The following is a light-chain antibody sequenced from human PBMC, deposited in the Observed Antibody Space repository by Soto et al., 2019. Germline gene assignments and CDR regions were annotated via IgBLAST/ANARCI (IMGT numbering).Light chain of an antibody. J-gene: IGKJ1*01. V-gene: IGKV3-20*01. CDR3: QQYGSSPST. CDR2: GAS. CDR1: QSISSSTY. Sequence: EIVLTQSPGTLSLSPGQGATLSCRASQSISSSTYLAWYQQKPGQAPRLLNYGASTRATGIPDRFTGSGSGTDFTLSISRLEPEDFAVYYCQQYGSSPSTIGQGTKVEIK.